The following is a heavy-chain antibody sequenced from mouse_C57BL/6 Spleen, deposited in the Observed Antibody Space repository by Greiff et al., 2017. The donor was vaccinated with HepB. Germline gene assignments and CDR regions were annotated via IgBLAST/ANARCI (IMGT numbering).Heavy chain of an antibody. CDR2: IYPGDGDT. V-gene: IGHV1-80*01. CDR1: GYAFSSYW. Sequence: QVQLQQSGAELVKPGASVKISCKASGYAFSSYWMNWVKQRPGKGLEWIGQIYPGDGDTNYNGKFKGKATLTADKSSSTAYMQLSSLTSEDSAVYFCARAETTAGYFDVWGTGTTVTVSS. CDR3: ARAETTAGYFDV. J-gene: IGHJ1*03. D-gene: IGHD1-2*01.